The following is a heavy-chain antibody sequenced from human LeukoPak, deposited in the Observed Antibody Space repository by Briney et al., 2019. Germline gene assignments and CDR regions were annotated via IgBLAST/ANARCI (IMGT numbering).Heavy chain of an antibody. CDR1: GYSISSSNHY. V-gene: IGHV4-39*01. Sequence: SETLSLTCTVSGYSISSSNHYWGWIRQTPGKGLEWIGTIYHSGSTYYNPSLKSRISISVDTSKNQFSLKLRSVTAADTAVYYCARPTSKLGSFDYWGQGTLVTVSS. CDR3: ARPTSKLGSFDY. CDR2: IYHSGST. D-gene: IGHD2/OR15-2a*01. J-gene: IGHJ4*02.